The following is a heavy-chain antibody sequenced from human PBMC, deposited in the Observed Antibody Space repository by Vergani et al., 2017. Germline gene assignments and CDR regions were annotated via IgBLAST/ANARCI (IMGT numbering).Heavy chain of an antibody. Sequence: EVQLLESGGGLVQPGGSLRLSCAASGFTFSSYAMSWVRQAPGKGLEWVSAISGSGGSTYYADPVKGLITTSRDNAKNTLYLQMNRLRAEETDVYYCAKAGGYCSSTSGVLNWFDPWGQGTLVTVSS. CDR2: ISGSGGST. V-gene: IGHV3-23*01. CDR1: GFTFSSYA. CDR3: AKAGGYCSSTSGVLNWFDP. J-gene: IGHJ5*02. D-gene: IGHD2-2*01.